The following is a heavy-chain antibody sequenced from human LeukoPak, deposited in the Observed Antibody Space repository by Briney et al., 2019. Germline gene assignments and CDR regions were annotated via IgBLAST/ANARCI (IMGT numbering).Heavy chain of an antibody. CDR3: ARDRGQLARLAD. CDR1: GFTFSSYS. Sequence: PGGSLRLSCAACGFTFSSYSMNWVRQAPGKGLEWVSSISSSSSYIYYADSVKGRFTISRDNAKNSLYLQMNSLRAEDTAVYYCARDRGQLARLADWGQGTLVTVSS. CDR2: ISSSSSYI. J-gene: IGHJ4*02. V-gene: IGHV3-21*01. D-gene: IGHD6-6*01.